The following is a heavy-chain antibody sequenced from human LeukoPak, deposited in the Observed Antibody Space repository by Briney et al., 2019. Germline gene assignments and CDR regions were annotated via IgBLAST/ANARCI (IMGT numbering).Heavy chain of an antibody. CDR2: MNPNSGNT. V-gene: IGHV1-8*01. D-gene: IGHD6-13*01. J-gene: IGHJ3*02. Sequence: ASVKVSCKASGYTFTSYDINWVRQATGQGLEWMGWMNPNSGNTGYAQKFQGRVTMTRNTSISTAYMEQSSLRSEDTAVYYCARELTAADDAFDIWGQGTMVTVSS. CDR3: ARELTAADDAFDI. CDR1: GYTFTSYD.